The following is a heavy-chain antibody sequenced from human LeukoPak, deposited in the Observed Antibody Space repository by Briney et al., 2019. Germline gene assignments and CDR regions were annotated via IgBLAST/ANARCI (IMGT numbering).Heavy chain of an antibody. V-gene: IGHV3-33*01. D-gene: IGHD6-19*01. Sequence: GGSLRLSCAASGFTFSSYGMHWVRQAPGKGLEWVAVIWYDGSNKYYADSVKGRFTISRDNSKNTLYLQMNSLRAEDTAMYYCARSSSPRSEVDYWGQGTLVTVSS. J-gene: IGHJ4*02. CDR1: GFTFSSYG. CDR2: IWYDGSNK. CDR3: ARSSSPRSEVDY.